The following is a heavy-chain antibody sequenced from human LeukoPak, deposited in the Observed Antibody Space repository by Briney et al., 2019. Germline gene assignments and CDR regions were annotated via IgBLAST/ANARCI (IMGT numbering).Heavy chain of an antibody. V-gene: IGHV4-39*01. CDR2: IYYSGST. J-gene: IGHJ4*02. CDR1: GGSISSSSYY. Sequence: SETLSLTCTVSGGSISSSSYYWGWIRQPPGKGLEWIGSIYYSGSTYYNPSLKSRVTISVDTSKNQFSLKLSSVTAADTAVYYCARLFMVRGVIAPQDYWGQGTLVTVSS. CDR3: ARLFMVRGVIAPQDY. D-gene: IGHD3-10*01.